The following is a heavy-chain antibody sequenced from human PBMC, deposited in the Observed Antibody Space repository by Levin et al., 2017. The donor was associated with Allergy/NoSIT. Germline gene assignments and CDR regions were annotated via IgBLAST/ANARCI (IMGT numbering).Heavy chain of an antibody. D-gene: IGHD4/OR15-4a*01. J-gene: IGHJ2*01. CDR2: IYDSGST. CDR1: GVSFDSGHC. CDR3: ARTRAEAFTANSYFWYLDL. V-gene: IGHV4-4*02. Sequence: SQTLSLTCVVSGVSFDSGHCWSWVRQSPGKGLEWIGEIYDSGSTNYNPSLTTRVSMSINTSKNQFSLKLQSVTAADTAVYYCARTRAEAFTANSYFWYLDLWGRGALVSVSS.